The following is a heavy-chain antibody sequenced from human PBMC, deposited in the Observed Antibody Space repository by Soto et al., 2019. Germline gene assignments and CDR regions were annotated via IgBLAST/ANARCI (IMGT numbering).Heavy chain of an antibody. V-gene: IGHV3-11*01. CDR3: ARDRNAAGSDY. Sequence: QVQLVESRGGLVKPGGTLRPSCAATGFTFSVFYMSWIRQAPGKGLEWISYISSGSTNIFYADSVKGRFTVSRDNAKNSVYLQMDSLRAEDTAVYYCARDRNAAGSDYSGQGTLVTVSS. CDR2: ISSGSTNI. D-gene: IGHD1-1*01. J-gene: IGHJ4*02. CDR1: GFTFSVFY.